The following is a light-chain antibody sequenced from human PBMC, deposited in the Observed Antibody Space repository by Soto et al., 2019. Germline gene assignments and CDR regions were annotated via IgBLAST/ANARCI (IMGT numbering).Light chain of an antibody. Sequence: QSVLTQPASVSGSPGQSITISCNGTSSDVGAHNYVSWYQQYPGKAPKLMIYGVTNRPSGVSNRFSGSKTGNTASLTISGLQGGDEADYYCFSHRGGYSHGFGDGTKVTV. CDR3: FSHRGGYSHG. J-gene: IGLJ1*01. V-gene: IGLV2-14*01. CDR2: GVT. CDR1: SSDVGAHNY.